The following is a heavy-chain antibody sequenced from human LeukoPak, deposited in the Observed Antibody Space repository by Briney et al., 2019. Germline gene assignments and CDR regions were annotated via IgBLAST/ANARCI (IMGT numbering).Heavy chain of an antibody. D-gene: IGHD2-2*01. CDR3: ARSESDIVVVPAAMNY. Sequence: ASVKVSCKASGYTFTSYGISWVRQAPGQGLEWMGWISAYNGNTNYAQKLQGRVAMTTDTSTSTAYMELGSLRSDDTAVYYCARSESDIVVVPAAMNYWGQGTLVTVSS. V-gene: IGHV1-18*01. CDR2: ISAYNGNT. CDR1: GYTFTSYG. J-gene: IGHJ4*02.